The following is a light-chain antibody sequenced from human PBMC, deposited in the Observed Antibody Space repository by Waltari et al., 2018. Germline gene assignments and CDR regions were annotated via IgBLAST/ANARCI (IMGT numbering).Light chain of an antibody. Sequence: DIQMTQSPSSLSASVGDRVTITCQASQDIGYFISWYQRRPGQAPKLLIYGASNLQPGVPSRFSGSGSGTHFTFTITSLQPEDIGTYYCQRYDDFPITFGQGTRLDIK. CDR1: QDIGYF. CDR2: GAS. V-gene: IGKV1-33*01. J-gene: IGKJ5*01. CDR3: QRYDDFPIT.